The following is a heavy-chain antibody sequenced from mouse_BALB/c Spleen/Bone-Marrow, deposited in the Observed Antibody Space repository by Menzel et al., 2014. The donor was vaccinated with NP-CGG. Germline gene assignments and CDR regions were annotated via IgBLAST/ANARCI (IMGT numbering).Heavy chain of an antibody. Sequence: QVQLQQSGAELVRPGASVKLSCKASGYTFTSYWINWVKQRPGQGLEWIGNIYPSDSYTNYNQKFKDKAPLTVDKSSSTAYMQLSSPTSEDSAVYYCTRSYGSSYEYYFDYWGQGTTLTVSS. V-gene: IGHV1-69*02. CDR3: TRSYGSSYEYYFDY. CDR1: GYTFTSYW. D-gene: IGHD1-1*01. CDR2: IYPSDSYT. J-gene: IGHJ2*01.